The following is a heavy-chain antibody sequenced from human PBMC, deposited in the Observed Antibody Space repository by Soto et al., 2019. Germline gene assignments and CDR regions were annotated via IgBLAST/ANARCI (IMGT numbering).Heavy chain of an antibody. D-gene: IGHD4-17*01. Sequence: SETLSLTCTVSCCSISRYYWSWFRQPPGKGLEWIGYIYYSGSTNYNPSLKSRVTISVDTSKNQFSLKLSSVTAADTAVYYCARGTDYGGINFDYWGQGTLVTVPQ. V-gene: IGHV4-59*01. J-gene: IGHJ4*02. CDR1: CCSISRYY. CDR3: ARGTDYGGINFDY. CDR2: IYYSGST.